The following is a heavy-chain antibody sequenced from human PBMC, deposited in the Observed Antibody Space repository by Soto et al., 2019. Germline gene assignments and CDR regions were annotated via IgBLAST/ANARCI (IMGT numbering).Heavy chain of an antibody. CDR1: GGTFSSYT. CDR2: IIPILGIA. CDR3: ARSYPGGGYCSGGSCYSFDP. D-gene: IGHD2-15*01. Sequence: GASVKVSCKASGGTFSSYTSSWVRQAPGQGLEWMGRIIPILGIANYAQKFQGRVTITADKSTSTAYMELSSLRSEDTAVYYCARSYPGGGYCSGGSCYSFDPWGQGTLVTVSS. V-gene: IGHV1-69*02. J-gene: IGHJ5*02.